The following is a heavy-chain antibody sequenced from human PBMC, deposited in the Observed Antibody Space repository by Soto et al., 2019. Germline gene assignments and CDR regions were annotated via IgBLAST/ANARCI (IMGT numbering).Heavy chain of an antibody. CDR3: AKEWVYDSSGWSFDY. D-gene: IGHD3-22*01. CDR1: GFTFSRYV. Sequence: GGCLRPSCAASGFTFSRYVMRWVRQAPGKGLEWVAVISNDGSNKYYADSVKGRFTISRDNSKNTLYLQMNSLRAEDTAVYYCAKEWVYDSSGWSFDYWGQGT. CDR2: ISNDGSNK. J-gene: IGHJ4*02. V-gene: IGHV3-30*18.